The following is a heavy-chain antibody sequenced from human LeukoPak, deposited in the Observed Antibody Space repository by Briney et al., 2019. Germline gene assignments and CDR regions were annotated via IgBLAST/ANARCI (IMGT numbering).Heavy chain of an antibody. CDR2: IYYSGST. CDR1: GGSVTSSPYY. J-gene: IGHJ5*02. Sequence: PSETLSLTCTVSGGSVTSSPYYWGWIRQPPEKGLEWIGSIYYSGSTYYNPSLKSRVTISVDTSKNQVSLKLISVTAADTAVYYCARLTGYSSESWFDPWGQGTLVTVSS. V-gene: IGHV4-39*07. CDR3: ARLTGYSSESWFDP. D-gene: IGHD3-9*01.